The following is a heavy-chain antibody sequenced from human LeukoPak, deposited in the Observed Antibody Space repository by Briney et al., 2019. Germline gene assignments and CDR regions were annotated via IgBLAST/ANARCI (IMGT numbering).Heavy chain of an antibody. V-gene: IGHV3-48*03. CDR3: ARDYSYSSFDY. CDR1: GFTFDDYA. D-gene: IGHD5-18*01. J-gene: IGHJ4*02. Sequence: GGSLRLSCAASGFTFDDYAMHWVRQAPGKGLEWVSYISSSGSTIYYADSVKGRFTISRDNAKNSLYLQMNSLRAEDTAVYYCARDYSYSSFDYWGQGTLVTVSS. CDR2: ISSSGSTI.